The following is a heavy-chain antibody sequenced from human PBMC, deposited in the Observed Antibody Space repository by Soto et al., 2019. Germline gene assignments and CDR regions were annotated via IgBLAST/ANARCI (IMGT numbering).Heavy chain of an antibody. CDR3: ARDFALPPDYYYGMDV. Sequence: GGSLRLSCAASGFTFSSYWMSWVRQAPGKGLEWVANIKQDGSEKYYVDSVKGRFTISRDNAKNSLYLQMNSLRAEDTAVYYCARDFALPPDYYYGMDVWGQGTTVTVSS. CDR1: GFTFSSYW. J-gene: IGHJ6*02. CDR2: IKQDGSEK. V-gene: IGHV3-7*03.